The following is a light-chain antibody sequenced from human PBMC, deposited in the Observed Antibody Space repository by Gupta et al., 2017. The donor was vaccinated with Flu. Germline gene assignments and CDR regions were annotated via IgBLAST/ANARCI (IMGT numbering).Light chain of an antibody. CDR2: KDN. V-gene: IGLV3-25*03. CDR3: ESGDSGGTDGV. J-gene: IGLJ2*01. CDR1: AMPKKF. Sequence: GQPARITGAGDAMPKKFAYWYQQRPGQAPLLLIYKDNERPSKIPARFSGSSSGTKATLTISGVQAEDEADYYCESGDSGGTDGVFGGGTKLTVL.